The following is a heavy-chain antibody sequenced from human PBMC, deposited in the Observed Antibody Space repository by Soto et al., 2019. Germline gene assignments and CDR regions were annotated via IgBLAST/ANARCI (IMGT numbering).Heavy chain of an antibody. CDR3: GRERRTMVRGVRRDYYYGIDV. D-gene: IGHD3-10*01. CDR1: GGTFSSYA. Sequence: QVQLVQSGAEVKKPGSSVKVSCKASGGTFSSYAISWVRQAPGQGLEWMGGIIPIFGTANYAQKFQGRVTITAEESTSTDYMELSSLRSEDTAVYYCGRERRTMVRGVRRDYYYGIDVWGQGTTVTVSS. J-gene: IGHJ6*02. CDR2: IIPIFGTA. V-gene: IGHV1-69*01.